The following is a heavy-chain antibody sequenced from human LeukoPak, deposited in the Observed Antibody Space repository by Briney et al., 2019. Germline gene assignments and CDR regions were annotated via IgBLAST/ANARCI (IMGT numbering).Heavy chain of an antibody. J-gene: IGHJ4*02. CDR1: GFTFSSYH. CDR3: ARRAATERGHSYGLDY. CDR2: ISSSSRYI. V-gene: IGHV3-21*01. D-gene: IGHD5-18*01. Sequence: PGGSLRPSCEVSGFTFSSYHMNWVRQAPGKGLEWVSSISSSSRYIYYADSMTGRFTISRDNAKNSLYLQMHSLRAEDTAIYYCARRAATERGHSYGLDYWGQGTLVTVSS.